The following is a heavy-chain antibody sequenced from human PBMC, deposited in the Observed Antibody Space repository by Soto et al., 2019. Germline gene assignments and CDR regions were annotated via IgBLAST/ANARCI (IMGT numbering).Heavy chain of an antibody. CDR2: ISYGGTDK. CDR3: AKDGDVAAAGYYFDY. J-gene: IGHJ4*02. CDR1: GFTFSNHG. V-gene: IGHV3-30*18. D-gene: IGHD6-13*01. Sequence: QVQLVESGGGVVQPGRSLRLSCAASGFTFSNHGMHWVRQAPGKGLEWVAVISYGGTDKYHADSVKGRFTISRDNSKNTLYLQMNSLRVEDTAIYYCAKDGDVAAAGYYFDYWGQGTLVTVSS.